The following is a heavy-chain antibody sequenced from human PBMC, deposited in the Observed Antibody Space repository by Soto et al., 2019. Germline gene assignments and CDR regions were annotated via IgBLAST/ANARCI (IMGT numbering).Heavy chain of an antibody. J-gene: IGHJ4*02. V-gene: IGHV4-39*01. CDR3: ARHVVTPVAGLTVSLGFVY. CDR1: GGSVSSGTFH. Sequence: PSETLSLTCTVSGGSVSSGTFHWGWIRQPPGKGLEWIGSIDYRGTTYYNPSLKSRATISVDTSNDQFSLKLKSGTAADTATYYCARHVVTPVAGLTVSLGFVYWGQGSLVTVPS. CDR2: IDYRGTT. D-gene: IGHD3-10*01.